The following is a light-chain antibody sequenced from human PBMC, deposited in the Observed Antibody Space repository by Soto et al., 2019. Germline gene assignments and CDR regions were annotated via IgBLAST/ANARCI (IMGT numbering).Light chain of an antibody. CDR3: QQYNSYSPWT. J-gene: IGKJ1*01. CDR2: KAS. Sequence: DIQMTQSPSTLSGSVGDRVTITCRASQTISSWLAWYQQKPGKAPKLLIYKASSLESEVPSRFSGSGSGTEFTLTISSLQPDDFATYYCQQYNSYSPWTLGQGTKVDIK. V-gene: IGKV1-5*03. CDR1: QTISSW.